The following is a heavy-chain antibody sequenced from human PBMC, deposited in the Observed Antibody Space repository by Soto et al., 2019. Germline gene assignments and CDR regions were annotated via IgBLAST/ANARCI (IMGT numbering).Heavy chain of an antibody. CDR2: IYYSGST. Sequence: SETLSLTCTVSGGSISSGDYYWSWIRQPPGKGLEWIGYIYYSGSTYYNPSLKSRVTISVDTSKNQFSLKLSSVTAADTAVYYCSSRKSSPYFDYWGQGTLVTVSS. V-gene: IGHV4-30-4*01. CDR1: GGSISSGDYY. D-gene: IGHD3-10*01. J-gene: IGHJ4*02. CDR3: SSRKSSPYFDY.